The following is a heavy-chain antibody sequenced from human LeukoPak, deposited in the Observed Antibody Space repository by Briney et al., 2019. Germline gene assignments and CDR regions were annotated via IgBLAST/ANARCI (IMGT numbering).Heavy chain of an antibody. CDR2: INSSGGST. CDR1: GYTFTSYG. D-gene: IGHD6-19*01. V-gene: IGHV1-46*01. J-gene: IGHJ4*02. CDR3: ARFAVHRRLTVAGQFGLDY. Sequence: ASVKVSCKASGYTFTSYGISWVRQAPGQGLEWMGIINSSGGSTNYAQRFQGRVTMTRDTSTSTVYMELRSLRSEDTAVYYCARFAVHRRLTVAGQFGLDYWGQGTLVTVSS.